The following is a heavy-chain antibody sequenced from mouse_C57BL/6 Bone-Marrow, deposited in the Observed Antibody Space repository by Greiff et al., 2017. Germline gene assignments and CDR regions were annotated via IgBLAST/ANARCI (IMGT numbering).Heavy chain of an antibody. Sequence: VQLQQSGAELVRPGASVKLSCTASGFNIKDDYMHWVKQRPEQGLEWIGWIDPENGDTEYASKFQGKATITADSSSTTAYLQLSSLTSEDTAVDYCTTNGCYAMDYWGQGTSVTVSS. V-gene: IGHV14-4*01. CDR3: TTNGCYAMDY. CDR1: GFNIKDDY. CDR2: IDPENGDT. J-gene: IGHJ4*01.